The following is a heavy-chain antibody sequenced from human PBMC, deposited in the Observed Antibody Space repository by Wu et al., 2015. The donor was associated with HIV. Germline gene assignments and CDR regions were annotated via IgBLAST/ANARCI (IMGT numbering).Heavy chain of an antibody. D-gene: IGHD6-13*01. CDR2: INPNSGGT. Sequence: QVQLLQSGAEVKRPGASVKVSCKASGFIFKDYYIHWLRQAPGQGLEWVGWINPNSGGTNYAQKFQGRVTMTRDTSISTAYMELSRLRSDDTAVYYCARIEPIIAAAGTDAFDIWGQGTMVTVSS. CDR3: ARIEPIIAAAGTDAFDI. J-gene: IGHJ3*02. CDR1: GFIFKDYY. V-gene: IGHV1-2*02.